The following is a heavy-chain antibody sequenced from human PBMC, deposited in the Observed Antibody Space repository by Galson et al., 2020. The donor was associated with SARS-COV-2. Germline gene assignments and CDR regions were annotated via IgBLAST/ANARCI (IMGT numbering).Heavy chain of an antibody. J-gene: IGHJ4*02. CDR1: GYTFTNYG. Sequence: ASVKVSCNVSGYTFTNYGIAWVRQAPGHGLERMGCISAYNGNTDYAQKFQGRVTMTTDTSTSAAHMEMRSLRSDDTTVYYCARDGGGFSDFWGQGTLVTVSS. CDR3: ARDGGGFSDF. CDR2: ISAYNGNT. D-gene: IGHD2-15*01. V-gene: IGHV1-18*01.